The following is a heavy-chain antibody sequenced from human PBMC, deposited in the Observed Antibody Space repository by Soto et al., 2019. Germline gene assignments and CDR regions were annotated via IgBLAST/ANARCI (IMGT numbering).Heavy chain of an antibody. D-gene: IGHD1-7*01. J-gene: IGHJ6*03. Sequence: SQTLSLTCAISGDSVSSNSAAWNWIRQSPSRGLEWLGRTYYRSRWYNDYAVSVKSRITVNPDTSKNQFSLQLTSVTPEDTAVYYCAGTTSHQWYYMDVWGKGTTVTVSS. CDR1: GDSVSSNSAA. V-gene: IGHV6-1*01. CDR3: AGTTSHQWYYMDV. CDR2: TYYRSRWYN.